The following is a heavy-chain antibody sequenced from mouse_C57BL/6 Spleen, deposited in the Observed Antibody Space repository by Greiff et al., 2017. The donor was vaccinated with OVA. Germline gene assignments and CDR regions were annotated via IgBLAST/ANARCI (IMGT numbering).Heavy chain of an antibody. D-gene: IGHD1-1*01. V-gene: IGHV3-6*01. J-gene: IGHJ2*01. CDR2: ISYDGSN. CDR3: ARDRGLRNYFDY. CDR1: GYSITSGYY. Sequence: VQLQQSGPGLVKPSQSLSLTCSVTGYSITSGYYWNWIRQFPGNKLEWMGYISYDGSNNYNPSLKNRISITRDTSKNQFFLKLNSVTTEDTATYYCARDRGLRNYFDYWGQGTTLTVSS.